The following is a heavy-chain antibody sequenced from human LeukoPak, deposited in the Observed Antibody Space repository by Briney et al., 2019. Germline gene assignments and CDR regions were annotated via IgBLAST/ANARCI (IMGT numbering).Heavy chain of an antibody. Sequence: GGSLRLSCAASGFTFSSYTMSWVRQAPGKGLEWVAVIWYDGSNKYYADSVKGRFTISRDNSKNTLYLQMNSLRAEDTAVYYCARELSLAAAGTLGYWGQGTLVTVSS. CDR3: ARELSLAAAGTLGY. V-gene: IGHV3-33*08. CDR1: GFTFSSYT. D-gene: IGHD6-13*01. J-gene: IGHJ4*02. CDR2: IWYDGSNK.